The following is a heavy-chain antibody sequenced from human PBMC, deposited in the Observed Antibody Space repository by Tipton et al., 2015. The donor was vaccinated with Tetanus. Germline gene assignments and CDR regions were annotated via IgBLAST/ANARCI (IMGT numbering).Heavy chain of an antibody. D-gene: IGHD5-18*01. CDR2: IYTSGST. CDR1: GGSFSGYY. Sequence: TLSLTCAVYGGSFSGYYWSWIRQPAGKGLEWIGRIYTSGSTNYNPSLKSRVTMSVDTSKNQFSLKLSSVTAADTAVYYCARDFGSYGLNWFDPWGQGTLVTVSS. CDR3: ARDFGSYGLNWFDP. V-gene: IGHV4-4*07. J-gene: IGHJ5*02.